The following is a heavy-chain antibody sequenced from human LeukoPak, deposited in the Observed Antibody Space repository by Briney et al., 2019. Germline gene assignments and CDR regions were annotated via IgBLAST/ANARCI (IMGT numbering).Heavy chain of an antibody. D-gene: IGHD2-21*02. V-gene: IGHV4-59*01. CDR3: ARVTRTHDAFDV. Sequence: SETLSLTCTVSGDSINSYIWTWIRQPPGKGLEWLGYICSRGTTAYNPSLESRLTMSTDTSKNQFSLTLRSVTTADTAVYFCARVTRTHDAFDVWGQPIMVTVSS. CDR2: ICSRGTT. J-gene: IGHJ3*01. CDR1: GDSINSYI.